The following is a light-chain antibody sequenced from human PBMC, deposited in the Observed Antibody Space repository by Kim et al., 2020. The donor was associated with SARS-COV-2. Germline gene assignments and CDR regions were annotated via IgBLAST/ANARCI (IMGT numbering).Light chain of an antibody. J-gene: IGLJ1*01. CDR1: SSDVGDYDY. CDR2: DVI. CDR3: ISYVSRNNRV. Sequence: QSFTISCTGTSSDVGDYDYVSWYRQYPGKAPTLIIYDVINRPSGVSTRFSGSKSGNTASLTISGLRAEDEADYYCISYVSRNNRVFGTGTKVTVL. V-gene: IGLV2-14*03.